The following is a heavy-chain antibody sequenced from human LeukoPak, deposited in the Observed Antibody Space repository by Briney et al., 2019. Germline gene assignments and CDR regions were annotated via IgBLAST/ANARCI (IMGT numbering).Heavy chain of an antibody. CDR2: IIPIFGTA. CDR1: GGTFSSYA. D-gene: IGHD6-13*01. CDR3: ARDARGAAAADDAFDI. Sequence: GASVKVSCKASGGTFSSYAISWVRQAPGQGLEWMGGIIPIFGTANYAQKFQGRVTITADESTSTAYMELSSLRSEDTAVYYCARDARGAAAADDAFDIWGQGTMATVSS. J-gene: IGHJ3*02. V-gene: IGHV1-69*13.